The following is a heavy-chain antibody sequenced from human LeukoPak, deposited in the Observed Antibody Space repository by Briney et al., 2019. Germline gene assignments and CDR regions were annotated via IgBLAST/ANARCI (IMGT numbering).Heavy chain of an antibody. CDR3: AREANFKSFDP. Sequence: DSVKVSCKASGYTFTGYYMHWVRQAPGQGLELMGRINPNSGGTNYAQKFQGRVTMTRDTSISTAYMELSRLRSDDTAVYYCAREANFKSFDPWGQGTLVTVSS. V-gene: IGHV1-2*06. J-gene: IGHJ5*02. CDR2: INPNSGGT. D-gene: IGHD1-1*01. CDR1: GYTFTGYY.